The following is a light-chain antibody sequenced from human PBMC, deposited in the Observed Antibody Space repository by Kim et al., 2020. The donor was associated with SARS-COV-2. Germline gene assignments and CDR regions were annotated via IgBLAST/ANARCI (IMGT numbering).Light chain of an antibody. CDR3: MQSIQLPYT. J-gene: IGKJ2*01. Sequence: QPASLSCKSSQRFLHSDGRTYFYWYLQKPVQSPQLLIYDVSTRFSGVTERFSGSGSGTDFTLKISRVEAEDAGIYYCMQSIQLPYTFGQGTKLEI. CDR1: QRFLHSDGRTY. V-gene: IGKV2D-29*02. CDR2: DVS.